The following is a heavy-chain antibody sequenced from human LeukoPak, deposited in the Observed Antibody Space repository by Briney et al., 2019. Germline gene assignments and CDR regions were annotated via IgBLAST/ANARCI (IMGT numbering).Heavy chain of an antibody. CDR2: ISNSGYTM. Sequence: GGSLRLSCAASGFTFSDYYMSWFRQAPGKGLEWISYISNSGYTMYYADSVKGRFTISRDNARNSLYLQMNSLRAGDTAVYYCARVRGGYAFDYWGQGTLVTVSS. CDR1: GFTFSDYY. V-gene: IGHV3-11*01. CDR3: ARVRGGYAFDY. J-gene: IGHJ4*02. D-gene: IGHD3-16*01.